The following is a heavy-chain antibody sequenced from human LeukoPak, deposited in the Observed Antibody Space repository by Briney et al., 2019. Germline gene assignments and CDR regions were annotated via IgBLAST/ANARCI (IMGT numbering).Heavy chain of an antibody. CDR1: GRSIRRYY. Sequence: SETLSITCTVSGRSIRRYYWSWTRDPTGRGLEGIGRTYTSGSTNYNPSLKSRVTMSVDTSKNQFSLKLSSVTAADTAVYYCVRDFKRNGWFGDRNWFDPWGQGTLVTVSS. CDR2: TYTSGST. CDR3: VRDFKRNGWFGDRNWFDP. J-gene: IGHJ5*02. V-gene: IGHV4-4*07. D-gene: IGHD3-10*01.